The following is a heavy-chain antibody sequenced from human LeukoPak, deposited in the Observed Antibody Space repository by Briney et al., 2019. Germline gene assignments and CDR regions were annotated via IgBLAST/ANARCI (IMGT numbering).Heavy chain of an antibody. J-gene: IGHJ4*02. V-gene: IGHV3-7*03. D-gene: IGHD3-3*01. CDR1: GFTFSSYW. CDR3: ARERFLEWLLYSRGIDY. Sequence: GGSLRLSCAASGFTFSSYWMSWVRQAPGKGLEWVANIKQDGSEKYYVDSVKGRFTISRDNAKNSLYLQMNSLRAEDTAVYYCARERFLEWLLYSRGIDYWGQGTLVTVSS. CDR2: IKQDGSEK.